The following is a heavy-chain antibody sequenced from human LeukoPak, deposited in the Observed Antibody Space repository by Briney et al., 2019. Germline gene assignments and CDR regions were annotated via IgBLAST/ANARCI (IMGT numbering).Heavy chain of an antibody. Sequence: PSETLSLTCTVSGGSISSYYWSWIRQPPGKGLEWIGYIYYSGSTNYNPSLKSRVTISVDTSKIQFSLKLSSVTAADTAVYYCARATDWVFDYWGQGTLVTVSS. CDR3: ARATDWVFDY. D-gene: IGHD3/OR15-3a*01. CDR1: GGSISSYY. J-gene: IGHJ4*02. CDR2: IYYSGST. V-gene: IGHV4-59*01.